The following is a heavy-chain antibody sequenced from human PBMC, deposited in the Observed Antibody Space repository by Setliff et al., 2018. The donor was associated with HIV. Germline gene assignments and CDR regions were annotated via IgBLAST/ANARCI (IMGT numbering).Heavy chain of an antibody. J-gene: IGHJ3*02. CDR1: GGSISSHY. D-gene: IGHD1-26*01. Sequence: PSETLSLTCTVSGGSISSHYWSWIRQPPGKGLEWIGYIYTTGSTNYNPSLKSRVTISADTSNNQFSLRLTSMTAADTAVYYCAKTSVGATGLYAFDIWGQGTMVTVSS. CDR3: AKTSVGATGLYAFDI. CDR2: IYTTGST. V-gene: IGHV4-4*08.